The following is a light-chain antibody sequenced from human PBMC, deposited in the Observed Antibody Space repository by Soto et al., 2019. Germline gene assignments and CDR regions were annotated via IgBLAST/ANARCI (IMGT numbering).Light chain of an antibody. Sequence: VLTQFPASLCFAPGETPTVSLSASLSVSNYLAWYQQKPGQAPRLLIHGASSRASGIPDRFSGSGSGTDFTLTISRLEPEDFAVYYCQQYGSSRRTCGQGTKVDIK. V-gene: IGKV3-20*01. CDR1: LSVSNY. CDR3: QQYGSSRRT. J-gene: IGKJ1*01. CDR2: GAS.